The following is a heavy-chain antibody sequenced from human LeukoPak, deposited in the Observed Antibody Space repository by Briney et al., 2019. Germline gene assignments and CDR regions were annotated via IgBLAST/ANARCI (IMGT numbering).Heavy chain of an antibody. Sequence: GRSLRLSCAASGFTFSSYGMHWVRQAPGKGLEWVAVIWYDGSNKYYADSVKVRFTISRDNSKNTLYLQMNSLRAEDTAVYYCASISSSSIDYWGQGTLVTVSS. J-gene: IGHJ4*02. D-gene: IGHD6-6*01. CDR1: GFTFSSYG. CDR3: ASISSSSIDY. V-gene: IGHV3-33*01. CDR2: IWYDGSNK.